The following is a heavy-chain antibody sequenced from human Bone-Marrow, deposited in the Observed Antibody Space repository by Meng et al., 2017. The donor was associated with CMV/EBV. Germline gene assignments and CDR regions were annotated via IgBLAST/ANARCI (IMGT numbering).Heavy chain of an antibody. CDR1: GGSFSGYY. Sequence: ETLSLTCAVYGGSFSGYYWSWIRQAPGKGLEWVANIKQDGSEKYYVDSVKGRFTISRDNAKNSLYLQMNSLRAEDTAVYYCARSGLGATTVNAFDIWGQGKMVTVS. D-gene: IGHD1-26*01. CDR3: ARSGLGATTVNAFDI. CDR2: IKQDGSEK. V-gene: IGHV3-7*01. J-gene: IGHJ3*02.